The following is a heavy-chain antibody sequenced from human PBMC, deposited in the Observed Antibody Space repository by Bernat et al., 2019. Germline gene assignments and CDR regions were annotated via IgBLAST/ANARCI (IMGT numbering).Heavy chain of an antibody. CDR1: GFTFSSYA. CDR2: ISGSGGST. J-gene: IGHJ4*02. D-gene: IGHD1-26*01. V-gene: IGHV3-23*01. Sequence: EVQLLESGGGLVQPGGSLRLSCAASGFTFSSYAMSWVRQAPGKGLEWVSAISGSGGSTYYADSVKGRFTISRDNSKNTLYLQMNSLGAEDTAVYYCAEVGVGATAFDYWGQGTLVTVSS. CDR3: AEVGVGATAFDY.